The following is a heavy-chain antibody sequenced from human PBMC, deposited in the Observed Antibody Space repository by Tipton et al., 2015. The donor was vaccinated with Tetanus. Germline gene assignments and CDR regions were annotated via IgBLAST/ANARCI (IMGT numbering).Heavy chain of an antibody. D-gene: IGHD3-3*01. CDR1: GGSLTSGTYY. CDR3: ARIHDFWSGYFDF. CDR2: IYYSGTT. V-gene: IGHV4-39*01. Sequence: TLSLTCTVSGGSLTSGTYYWGWIRQPPGKGLEWIGNIYYSGTTYYNASLESRVTISIHPSKNQFSMKLTSVIAADTAVYYCARIHDFWSGYFDFWGQGIPVTVSP. J-gene: IGHJ4*02.